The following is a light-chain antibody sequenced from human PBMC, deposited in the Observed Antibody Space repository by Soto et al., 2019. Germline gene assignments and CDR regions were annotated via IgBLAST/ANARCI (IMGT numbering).Light chain of an antibody. V-gene: IGLV3-21*02. Sequence: SYELTQPPSVSVAPRQTARITCGGNNIGTKGVHWYQQKPGQPPVLVVYDDTDRPSGIPERFSGSNSGSTATLTISRVEAGDEADYYCQVWDSGSDHWVFGGGTKLTVL. CDR3: QVWDSGSDHWV. CDR1: NIGTKG. CDR2: DDT. J-gene: IGLJ3*02.